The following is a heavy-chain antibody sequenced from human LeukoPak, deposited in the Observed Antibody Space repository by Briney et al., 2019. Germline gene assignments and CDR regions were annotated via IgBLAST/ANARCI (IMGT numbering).Heavy chain of an antibody. J-gene: IGHJ4*02. V-gene: IGHV4-38-2*02. CDR1: GYSISSGNY. CDR3: ARDPVRLDYNHGHFDY. D-gene: IGHD4-11*01. Sequence: SETLSLTCTVSGYSISSGNYWGWIRQTPGRGLEWIASVSQRGNTYYNPSLESRVTISRDTSKNQFSLKVRSVTATDTAVYYCARDPVRLDYNHGHFDYWGQGIMVTVSS. CDR2: VSQRGNT.